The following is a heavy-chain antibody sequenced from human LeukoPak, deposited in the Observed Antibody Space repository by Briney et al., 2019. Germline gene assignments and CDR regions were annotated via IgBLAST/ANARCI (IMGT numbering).Heavy chain of an antibody. Sequence: SETLFLTCTVSGGSISSSSYYWGWIRQPPGKGLEWIGSIYYSGSTYYNPSLKSRVTISVDTSKNQFSLKLSSVTAADTAVYYCARDQIVVVPAAPTNWFDPWGQGTLVTVSS. J-gene: IGHJ5*02. V-gene: IGHV4-39*07. CDR3: ARDQIVVVPAAPTNWFDP. CDR1: GGSISSSSYY. D-gene: IGHD2-2*01. CDR2: IYYSGST.